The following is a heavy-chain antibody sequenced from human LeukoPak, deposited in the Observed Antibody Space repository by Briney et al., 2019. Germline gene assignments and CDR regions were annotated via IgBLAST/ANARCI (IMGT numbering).Heavy chain of an antibody. CDR1: GGSISSGDYY. Sequence: SQTLSLTCTVSGGSISSGDYYWSWIRQPPGKGLEWIGYIYYSGSTYYNPSLKSRVTISVDTSKNQFSLKLSSVTAADTAVYYCARVVVVPAAHYYYGMDVWGQGTTVTVSS. D-gene: IGHD2-2*01. V-gene: IGHV4-30-4*01. J-gene: IGHJ6*02. CDR3: ARVVVVPAAHYYYGMDV. CDR2: IYYSGST.